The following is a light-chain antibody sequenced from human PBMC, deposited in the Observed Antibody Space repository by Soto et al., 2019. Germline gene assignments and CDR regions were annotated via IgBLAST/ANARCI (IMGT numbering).Light chain of an antibody. CDR2: YAA. CDR3: QQYESYSPST. J-gene: IGKJ4*02. V-gene: IGKV1-5*01. CDR1: ESVTSS. Sequence: TQSPATPSVSPVDRAALACTPSESVTSSLDWYQQKPAKAPKLPIYYAASLESGVPSTFSGRRSGTAFTLPISSLQPPDFGTSYCQQYESYSPSTVGGGTKVDIK.